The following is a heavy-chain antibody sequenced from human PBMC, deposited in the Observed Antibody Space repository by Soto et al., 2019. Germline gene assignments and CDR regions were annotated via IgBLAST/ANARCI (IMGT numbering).Heavy chain of an antibody. CDR1: GFTFSNYD. J-gene: IGHJ2*01. CDR2: IDIAGDT. Sequence: GGSLRLSCAASGFTFSNYDMHWVRQATGKGLEWVSAIDIAGDTYYPDSVKGRFTISREKAKNSLYLQMNSLRADDTAVYYCARAARWLQSRYFDLWGRGTLVTV. CDR3: ARAARWLQSRYFDL. D-gene: IGHD5-12*01. V-gene: IGHV3-13*01.